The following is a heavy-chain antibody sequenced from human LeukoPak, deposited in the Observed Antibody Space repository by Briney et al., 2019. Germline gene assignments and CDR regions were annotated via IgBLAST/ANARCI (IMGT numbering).Heavy chain of an antibody. CDR2: INHSGST. Sequence: ASETLSLTCAVYGGSFSGYYWSWIRQPPGQGLEWIGEINHSGSTNYNPSLKSRVTISVDTSKNQFSLKLSSVTAADTAVYYCARDVVTPSDYWGQGTLVTVSS. V-gene: IGHV4-34*01. CDR1: GGSFSGYY. CDR3: ARDVVTPSDY. D-gene: IGHD4-23*01. J-gene: IGHJ4*02.